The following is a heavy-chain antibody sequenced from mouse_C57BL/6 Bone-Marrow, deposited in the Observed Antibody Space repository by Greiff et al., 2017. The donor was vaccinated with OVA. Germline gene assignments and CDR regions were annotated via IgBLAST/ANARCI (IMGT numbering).Heavy chain of an antibody. CDR3: AGTLYYYGSSNY. D-gene: IGHD1-1*01. Sequence: VQLKQPGAELVKPGASVKLSCKASGYTFTSYWMHWVKQRPGQGLEWIGMIHPNSGSTNYNEKFKSKATLTVDKSSSTAYMQLSSLTSEDSAVYYCAGTLYYYGSSNYWGQGTTLTVSS. V-gene: IGHV1-64*01. J-gene: IGHJ2*01. CDR2: IHPNSGST. CDR1: GYTFTSYW.